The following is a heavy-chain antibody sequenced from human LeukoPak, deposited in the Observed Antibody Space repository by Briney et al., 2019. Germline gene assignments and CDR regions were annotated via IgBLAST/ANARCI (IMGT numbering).Heavy chain of an antibody. CDR3: ARGYTAMSRNYYYGMDV. CDR2: VYDSEAT. V-gene: IGHV4-59*01. Sequence: SETLSLTCSVSGGSISTYYWSWVRQPPGKGLEWIGYVYDSEATNYNPSLKSRLTISVDTSKNQFSLKLRSVTAADTAVYYCARGYTAMSRNYYYGMDVWGQGTTVTVSS. CDR1: GGSISTYY. D-gene: IGHD5-18*01. J-gene: IGHJ6*02.